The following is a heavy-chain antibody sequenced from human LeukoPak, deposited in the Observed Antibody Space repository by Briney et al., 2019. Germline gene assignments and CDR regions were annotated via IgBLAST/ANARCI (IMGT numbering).Heavy chain of an antibody. CDR1: GYSFTTHW. V-gene: IGHV5-51*01. D-gene: IGHD3-10*01. J-gene: IGHJ4*02. CDR3: ARSRAVSGFDY. CDR2: IYPRDSDT. Sequence: GESLKISCQGSGYSFTTHWIGWVRHMPGKGLEWMGIIYPRDSDTRYSPSFQGQVTISADKSISTAYLQWSSLKASDTAMYYCARSRAVSGFDYWGQGTLVTVSS.